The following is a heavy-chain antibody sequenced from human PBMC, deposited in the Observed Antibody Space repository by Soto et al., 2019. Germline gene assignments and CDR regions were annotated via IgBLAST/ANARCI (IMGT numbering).Heavy chain of an antibody. CDR3: SIFSYCSGLVDRFAY. J-gene: IGHJ2*01. Sequence: PGGSLRLSCAASDFTFNNALINWVRQAPGKGLEWVGRIKSKTHGGTTDFAAPVKGKFAISRDDSKNMVYLQMNSLKTDITFLFSFSIFSYCSGLVDRFAYWGRG. CDR2: IKSKTHGGTT. CDR1: DFTFNNAL. D-gene: IGHD3-16*01. V-gene: IGHV3-15*07.